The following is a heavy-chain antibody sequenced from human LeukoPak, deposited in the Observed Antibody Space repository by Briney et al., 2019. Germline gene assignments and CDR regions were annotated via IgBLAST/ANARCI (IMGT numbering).Heavy chain of an antibody. CDR2: ISGDGGKT. Sequence: AGGSLRLSCATSGFIFSDYAMTWVRQAPGKGLEWVSDISGDGGKTYHTDSVKGRFTISRDSSKNMLYLQMNSLRAEDTAVYYCARAPRGFQWFVEYWGQGTLVTVSS. CDR1: GFIFSDYA. V-gene: IGHV3-23*01. D-gene: IGHD3-22*01. CDR3: ARAPRGFQWFVEY. J-gene: IGHJ4*02.